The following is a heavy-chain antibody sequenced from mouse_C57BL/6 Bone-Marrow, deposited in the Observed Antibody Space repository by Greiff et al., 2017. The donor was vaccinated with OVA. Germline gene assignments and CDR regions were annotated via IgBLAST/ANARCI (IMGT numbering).Heavy chain of an antibody. V-gene: IGHV2-2*02. CDR1: GFSLTSYG. CDR2: IWSGGST. Sequence: VQLQQSGPGLVQPSQSLSITCTVSGFSLTSYGVHWVRQSPGKGLEWLGVIWSGGSTDYNAAFISRLSISKDNSKSQVFFKMNSLQANATAIYYCARKDYRSPFAYWGQGTLVTVSA. J-gene: IGHJ3*01. D-gene: IGHD2-14*01. CDR3: ARKDYRSPFAY.